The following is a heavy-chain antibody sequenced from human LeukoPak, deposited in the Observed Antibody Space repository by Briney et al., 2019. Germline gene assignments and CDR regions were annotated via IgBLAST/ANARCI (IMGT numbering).Heavy chain of an antibody. V-gene: IGHV5-10-1*01. CDR2: IDPSDSYT. Sequence: GESLQISCKGSGYSFTNYWVSWGRQMPGKGLEWMGRIDPSDSYTNYSPSFQGHVTISADKSISTAYLQWSRLKASDTAMYYCARRGFYFYGLDVWGQGTTVTVSS. CDR3: ARRGFYFYGLDV. CDR1: GYSFTNYW. J-gene: IGHJ6*02.